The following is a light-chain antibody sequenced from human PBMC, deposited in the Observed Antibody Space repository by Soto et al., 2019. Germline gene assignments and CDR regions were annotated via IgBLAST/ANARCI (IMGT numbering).Light chain of an antibody. CDR3: LQDFNFPRT. J-gene: IGKJ1*01. CDR1: QGIRRD. V-gene: IGKV1-6*01. Sequence: AIQMTQSPSSLSASVGDTVTITCRASQGIRRDLSWYQQKPGEAPKLLIYSASDLQGAVPSRFRGSGSGTDFTLTISSLQPEYFATYYCLQDFNFPRTFGQGTKVEV. CDR2: SAS.